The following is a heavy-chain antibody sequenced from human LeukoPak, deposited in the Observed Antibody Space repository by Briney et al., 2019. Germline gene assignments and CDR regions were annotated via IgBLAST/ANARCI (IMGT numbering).Heavy chain of an antibody. J-gene: IGHJ6*01. D-gene: IGHD6-13*01. CDR1: GGSISSSNW. Sequence: SETLSLTCAVSGGSISSSNWWGWVRQPPGKGLEWIGEIYHSGSTNYNPALKSRVTISVDKSKNQFSLKLSSVTAAYTAVYYCARLSSQYSSRTSYSDGTDVWGQGTTVTVSS. CDR2: IYHSGST. V-gene: IGHV4-4*02. CDR3: ARLSSQYSSRTSYSDGTDV.